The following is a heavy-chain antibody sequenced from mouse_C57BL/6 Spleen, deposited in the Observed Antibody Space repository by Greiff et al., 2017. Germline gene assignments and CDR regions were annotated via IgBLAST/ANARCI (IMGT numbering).Heavy chain of an antibody. CDR3: ARYPSTEYFDV. V-gene: IGHV1-50*01. CDR2: IDPSDSYT. D-gene: IGHD2-10*02. Sequence: VQLQQPGAELVKPGASVKLSCKASGYTFTSYWMQWVKQRPGQGLEWIGEIDPSDSYTNYNQKFKGKATLTVDTSSSTAYMQLSSLTSEDSAVYYCARYPSTEYFDVWGTGTTVTVSS. J-gene: IGHJ1*03. CDR1: GYTFTSYW.